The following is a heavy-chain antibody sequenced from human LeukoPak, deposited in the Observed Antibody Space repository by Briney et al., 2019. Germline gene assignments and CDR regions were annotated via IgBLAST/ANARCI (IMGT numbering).Heavy chain of an antibody. J-gene: IGHJ4*02. CDR3: ASLVVPRVGY. CDR2: ISSSSSYI. D-gene: IGHD2-8*02. CDR1: GFTFSSYS. Sequence: GGSLRLSCAASGFTFSSYSMNWVRQAPGKGLEWVSSISSSSSYIYYADSVKGRFTISRDNSKNTLYLQMNSLRAEDTAVYYCASLVVPRVGYWGQGTLVTVSS. V-gene: IGHV3-21*04.